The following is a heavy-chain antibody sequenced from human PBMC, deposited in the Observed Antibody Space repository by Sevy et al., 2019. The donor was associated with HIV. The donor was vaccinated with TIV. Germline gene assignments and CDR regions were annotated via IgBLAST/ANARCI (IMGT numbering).Heavy chain of an antibody. CDR1: GFTFSTYG. CDR3: ARENIAVAGIGYYFDH. CDR2: IWYDGSNK. V-gene: IGHV3-33*01. D-gene: IGHD6-19*01. J-gene: IGHJ4*02. Sequence: QQLGSLRLSCVASGFTFSTYGMHWVRQAPGKGLEWVAVIWYDGSNKEYVDSVKGRFTISRDNSKDTLYLQMNSLRAEDTAVYYCARENIAVAGIGYYFDHWGQGTLVTVSS.